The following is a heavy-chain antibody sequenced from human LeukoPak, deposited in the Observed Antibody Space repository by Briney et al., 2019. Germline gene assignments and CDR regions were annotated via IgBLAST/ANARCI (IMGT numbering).Heavy chain of an antibody. CDR2: INPNSDGT. D-gene: IGHD4-23*01. CDR3: ARDNYGGNWYFDL. V-gene: IGHV1-2*02. CDR1: GYTFTGYY. Sequence: ASVKVSCKASGYTFTGYYMHWVRQAPGQGLEWMGWINPNSDGTNYAQKFQGRVTMTRDTSISAAYMELSRLRSDDTAVYYCARDNYGGNWYFDLWGRGTLVTVSS. J-gene: IGHJ2*01.